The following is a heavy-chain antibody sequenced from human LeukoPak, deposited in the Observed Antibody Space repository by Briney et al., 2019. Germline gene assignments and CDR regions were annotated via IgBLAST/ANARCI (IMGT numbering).Heavy chain of an antibody. CDR1: GYTFTGYY. V-gene: IGHV1-2*06. Sequence: ASVKVSCKASGYTFTGYYMHWVRQVPGQGLEWMGRINPNSGGTNYAQKFQGRVTMTRDTSISTAYMELSRLRSDDTAVYYCARLPRNYRVPDYWGQGTLVTVSS. J-gene: IGHJ4*02. CDR2: INPNSGGT. D-gene: IGHD1-7*01. CDR3: ARLPRNYRVPDY.